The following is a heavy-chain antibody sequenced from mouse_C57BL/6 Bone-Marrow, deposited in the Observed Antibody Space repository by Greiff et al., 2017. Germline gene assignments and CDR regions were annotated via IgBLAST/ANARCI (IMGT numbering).Heavy chain of an antibody. CDR3: TRVYYCSSPYAMDD. CDR1: GFTFSSYA. V-gene: IGHV5-9-1*02. J-gene: IGHJ4*01. D-gene: IGHD1-1*01. CDR2: ISSGGDYI. Sequence: EVQLVESGAGLVKPGGSLKLSCAASGFTFSSYAMSWVRQTPEKRLEWVAYISSGGDYIYYADTVKGRFTISRDNARNTLYLQMSSLKSEDTAMYYCTRVYYCSSPYAMDDWGQGTSVTVSS.